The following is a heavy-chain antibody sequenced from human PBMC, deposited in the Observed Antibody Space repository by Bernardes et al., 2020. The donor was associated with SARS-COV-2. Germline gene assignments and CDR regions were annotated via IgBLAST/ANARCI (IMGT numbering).Heavy chain of an antibody. CDR3: ARDFGGNSDY. J-gene: IGHJ4*02. Sequence: GGSLRLSCAASGFSVSDYWMHWVRQAPGEGLVWVSRINEHGTVINYADSVKGRFTISRDIADNTLYLQMNSLRAEDTAVYYCARDFGGNSDYWCQGTLVTVSS. D-gene: IGHD2-15*01. V-gene: IGHV3-74*01. CDR2: INEHGTVI. CDR1: GFSVSDYW.